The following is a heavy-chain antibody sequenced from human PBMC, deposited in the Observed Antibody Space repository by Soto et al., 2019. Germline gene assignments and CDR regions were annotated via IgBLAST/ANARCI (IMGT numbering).Heavy chain of an antibody. Sequence: QVQLVQSGAEVKKPGSSVKVSCTASGGTFNSYTINWVRQAPGRGLEWVGRVNPIVGMSNSALKFQGRVTITADKSTSTAFMCLPSLKSEDTAVYYCATSYGSGSTHFDSWGQGTLVTVSS. CDR2: VNPIVGMS. V-gene: IGHV1-69*02. CDR3: ATSYGSGSTHFDS. J-gene: IGHJ5*01. CDR1: GGTFNSYT. D-gene: IGHD3-10*01.